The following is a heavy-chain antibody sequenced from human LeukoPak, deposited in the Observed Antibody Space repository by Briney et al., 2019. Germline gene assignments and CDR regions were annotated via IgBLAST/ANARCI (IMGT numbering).Heavy chain of an antibody. Sequence: ASVKVSCKASGYTFTSYYMHWVRQAPGQGLEWMGIINPSGGSTSYAQKFQGRVTMTRDASTSTVYMELSSLRSEDTAVYYCARDLEYYYDSSGYYSDDYWRQGTLVTVSS. D-gene: IGHD3-22*01. CDR2: INPSGGST. CDR1: GYTFTSYY. J-gene: IGHJ4*02. CDR3: ARDLEYYYDSSGYYSDDY. V-gene: IGHV1-46*03.